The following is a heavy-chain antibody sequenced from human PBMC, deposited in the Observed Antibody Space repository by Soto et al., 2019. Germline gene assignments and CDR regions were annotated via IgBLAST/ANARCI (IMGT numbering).Heavy chain of an antibody. J-gene: IGHJ5*02. Sequence: LSLTGAVSGGSISSGDYSWNWIRQPPGKGLEWIGYIYSGGSTYYNPSLQSRVSMSVDRSRNQFSLKLISVTAADTALYYCIRDPYGSTWGQGTLVTVSS. V-gene: IGHV4-30-2*01. CDR2: IYSGGST. D-gene: IGHD3-10*01. CDR3: IRDPYGST. CDR1: GGSISSGDYS.